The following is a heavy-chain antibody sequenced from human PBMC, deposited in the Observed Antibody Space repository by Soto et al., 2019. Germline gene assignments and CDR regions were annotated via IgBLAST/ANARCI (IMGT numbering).Heavy chain of an antibody. CDR1: GDSVCRAFW. CDR3: ATLPPRIVVVKTELPT. J-gene: IGHJ5*02. CDR2: IYHVGSA. V-gene: IGHV4-4*02. D-gene: IGHD2-15*01. Sequence: PSEGLSLTRAVSGDSVCRAFWWTWVRQAPGKGLEWIGEIYHVGSAKYNPSLKSRVTISVDKSNNQFSLELRSVTAADTAVYYCATLPPRIVVVKTELPTWGQGIPVT.